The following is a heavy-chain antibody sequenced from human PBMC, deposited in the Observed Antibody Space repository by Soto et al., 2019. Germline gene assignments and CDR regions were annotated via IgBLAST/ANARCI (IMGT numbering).Heavy chain of an antibody. CDR3: ARGTENSGSYYTAFDV. CDR1: GDSISSYY. CDR2: IYYSGTT. J-gene: IGHJ3*01. Sequence: QVQLQESGPGLVKPSETLSLTCSVSGDSISSYYWSWIRQAPGKGLEWIGYIYYSGTTNYNSSLKSRVTMSLDTSKRQFSLKLSSVTAADTALYYCARGTENSGSYYTAFDVWGQGIMVTVSA. V-gene: IGHV4-59*01. D-gene: IGHD3-10*01.